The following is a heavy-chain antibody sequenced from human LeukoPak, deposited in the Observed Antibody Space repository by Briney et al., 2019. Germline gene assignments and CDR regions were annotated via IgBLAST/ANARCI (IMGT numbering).Heavy chain of an antibody. CDR3: ARPQDYGSGSYIVY. Sequence: GASVKVSCKASGGTFSSYAISWVRQAPGQGLEWMGRIIPIFGTANYAQKFQGRVTITTDESTTTAYMELSSLRSDDTAVYYCARPQDYGSGSYIVYWGQGTLVTVSS. J-gene: IGHJ4*02. V-gene: IGHV1-69*05. CDR1: GGTFSSYA. D-gene: IGHD3-10*01. CDR2: IIPIFGTA.